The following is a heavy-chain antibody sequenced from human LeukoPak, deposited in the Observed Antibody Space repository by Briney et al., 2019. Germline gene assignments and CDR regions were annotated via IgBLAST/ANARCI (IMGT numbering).Heavy chain of an antibody. Sequence: PGGSLRLSCAASGFTFSSYWMHWVRQAPGKGLEWVSSISRRSRHVYYAGSVKGRFTISRDDARNSLYLQMNSLRAEDMAVYFCVRDLLGSGSTTAYLYHWGQGTLVTVSS. V-gene: IGHV3-21*01. CDR3: VRDLLGSGSTTAYLYH. CDR1: GFTFSSYW. D-gene: IGHD3-10*01. CDR2: ISRRSRHV. J-gene: IGHJ1*01.